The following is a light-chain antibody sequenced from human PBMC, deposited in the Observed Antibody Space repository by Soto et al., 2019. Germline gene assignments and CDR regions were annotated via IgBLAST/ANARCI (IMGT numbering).Light chain of an antibody. CDR2: DAS. J-gene: IGKJ4*01. Sequence: DIQMTQSPSSVSASVGDRLTITCRASQGIGNLLAWYQQKPGKAPNLFIHDASTLPSGVPARFSGSRSGTDFTLTISRLQPEDFAAYCCQQSNSLPLTFGGGTRVEIK. CDR3: QQSNSLPLT. V-gene: IGKV1-12*01. CDR1: QGIGNL.